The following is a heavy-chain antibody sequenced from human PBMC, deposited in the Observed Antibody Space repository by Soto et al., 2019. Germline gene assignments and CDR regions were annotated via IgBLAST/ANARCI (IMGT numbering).Heavy chain of an antibody. V-gene: IGHV1-69*01. CDR1: GGTFNTYA. CDR2: ILPMFDRP. Sequence: QVQLVQSETEVKKPGSAVRVSCKASGGTFNTYAMNWLRQAPEQGLEWMGGILPMFDRPRYAQKFQGRVPITVDEPTTTAYMELSSLRSDDTAVYYCTRSIGSGGVIGGFDYWGQGTLVTVSS. CDR3: TRSIGSGGVIGGFDY. J-gene: IGHJ4*02. D-gene: IGHD3-16*02.